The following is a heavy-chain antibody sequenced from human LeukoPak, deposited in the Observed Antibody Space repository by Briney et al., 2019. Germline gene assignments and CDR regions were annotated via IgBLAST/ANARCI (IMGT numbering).Heavy chain of an antibody. V-gene: IGHV3-9*02. Sequence: GGSLRLSCAASGFTSDDYAMHWVRQAPGKGLEWVSGISWNSGSIGYADSVKGRFTISRDNAKNSLYLQMNSLRAEDTALYYCAKGFRSKGNYYYYMDVWGKGTTVTVSS. CDR3: AKGFRSKGNYYYYMDV. J-gene: IGHJ6*03. CDR2: ISWNSGSI. CDR1: GFTSDDYA. D-gene: IGHD3-10*01.